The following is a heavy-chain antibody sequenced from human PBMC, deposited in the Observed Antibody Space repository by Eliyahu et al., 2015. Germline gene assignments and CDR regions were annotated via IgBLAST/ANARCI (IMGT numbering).Heavy chain of an antibody. CDR1: GYSXTTYW. V-gene: IGHV5-51*01. CDR3: ARSSGSSYMRYFDI. J-gene: IGHJ2*01. D-gene: IGHD6-6*01. CDR2: IYPGDSDT. Sequence: EVQLXQSGAEVKKPGEYLXISCXASGYSXTTYWIXWVRQMPGKGLEWMGVIYPGDSDTKYSPSLRGQVTISADKSISTAYLQWSRLEASDTAMYYCARSSGSSYMRYFDIWGRGTQVTVSS.